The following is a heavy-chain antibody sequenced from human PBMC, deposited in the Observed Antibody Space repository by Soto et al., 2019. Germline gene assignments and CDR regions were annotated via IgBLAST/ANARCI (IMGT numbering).Heavy chain of an antibody. D-gene: IGHD3-10*01. Sequence: GASVKVSCKASGYTFTSYGISWVRQAPGQGLEWMGWISAYNGNTNYAQKLQGRVTMTTDTSTSTAYVELRSLRSDDTAVYYCARVLKTYYYGSGSYFPTIYFDYWGQGTLVTVSS. V-gene: IGHV1-18*04. CDR1: GYTFTSYG. CDR2: ISAYNGNT. CDR3: ARVLKTYYYGSGSYFPTIYFDY. J-gene: IGHJ4*02.